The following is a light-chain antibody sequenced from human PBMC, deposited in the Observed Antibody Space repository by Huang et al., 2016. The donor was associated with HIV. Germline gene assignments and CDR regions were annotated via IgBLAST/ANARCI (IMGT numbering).Light chain of an antibody. CDR3: QQYNNWPSGT. V-gene: IGKV3-15*01. CDR2: GAS. J-gene: IGKJ1*01. CDR1: QSVTSN. Sequence: EIVMTQSPATLSVSPGERATLSCRASQSVTSNLAWSQQKPGQAPRLLITGASTRAAGIPARCSGSGSGTEFTLTISSLQSEDFAVYYCQQYNNWPSGTFGQGTKVEIK.